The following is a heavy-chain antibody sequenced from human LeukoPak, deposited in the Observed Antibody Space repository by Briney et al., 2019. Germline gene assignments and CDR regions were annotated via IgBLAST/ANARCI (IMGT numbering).Heavy chain of an antibody. Sequence: GGSLRLSCAASGFTFSSYEMDWVRQAPGKGLEWVSYISSSGSTIYYADSVKGRFTISRDNAKNSLYLQMNSLRAEDTAVYYCARKYSYGYFDYWGQGTLVTVSS. CDR1: GFTFSSYE. J-gene: IGHJ4*02. D-gene: IGHD5-18*01. CDR2: ISSSGSTI. V-gene: IGHV3-48*03. CDR3: ARKYSYGYFDY.